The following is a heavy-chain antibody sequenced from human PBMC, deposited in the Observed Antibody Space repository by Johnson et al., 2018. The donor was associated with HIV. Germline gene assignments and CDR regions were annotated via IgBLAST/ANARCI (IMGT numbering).Heavy chain of an antibody. Sequence: QVQLVESGGGVVQPGGSLRLSCAASGFTFSSYGMHWVRQAPDKGLEWVAVIWYDGSNKYYADSVKGRFTISRDNSKNTLYLQMNSLRAEDTAVYYCAKDLGDAVGTTHDAFDIWGQGTMVTVSS. D-gene: IGHD1-26*01. J-gene: IGHJ3*02. CDR2: IWYDGSNK. CDR3: AKDLGDAVGTTHDAFDI. CDR1: GFTFSSYG. V-gene: IGHV3-30*02.